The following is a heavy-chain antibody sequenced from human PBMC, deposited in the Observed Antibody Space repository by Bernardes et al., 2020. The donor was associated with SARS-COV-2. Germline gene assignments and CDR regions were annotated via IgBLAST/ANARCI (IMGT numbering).Heavy chain of an antibody. CDR3: ARVEGFCSGGTCFSLFYFDH. Sequence: ASMKVSCKASGYTYTNYGIAWVRQAPGHGLEWLGWISGYNGNTNYARHLQDRISMTTDLSTNTAFMELRRLRSDDTAVYYCARVEGFCSGGTCFSLFYFDHWGQGTLVSVSS. CDR1: GYTYTNYG. V-gene: IGHV1-18*04. J-gene: IGHJ4*02. CDR2: ISGYNGNT. D-gene: IGHD2-15*01.